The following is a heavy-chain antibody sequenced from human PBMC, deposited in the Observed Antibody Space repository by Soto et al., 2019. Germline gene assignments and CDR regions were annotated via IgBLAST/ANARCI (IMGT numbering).Heavy chain of an antibody. V-gene: IGHV3-23*01. D-gene: IGHD4-4*01. CDR2: ISGSGANT. Sequence: EVQLLESGGGLVQPGGSLRLSCVASAFTFSSYAMSWLRQAPGKGLEWASGISGSGANTYYADSVKGRFTISRDNSKNPLYLQMNSLRAEATAVYYCAKDLFVNYADYFDYWCQAPLVTVSS. CDR3: AKDLFVNYADYFDY. CDR1: AFTFSSYA. J-gene: IGHJ4*02.